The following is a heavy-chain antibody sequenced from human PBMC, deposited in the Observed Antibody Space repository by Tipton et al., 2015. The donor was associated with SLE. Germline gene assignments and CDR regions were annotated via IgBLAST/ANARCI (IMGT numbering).Heavy chain of an antibody. CDR2: IFTSGYT. CDR1: GGSISSASYY. V-gene: IGHV4-61*02. Sequence: TLSLTCTVSGGSISSASYYWNWIRQPAGKGLEWIGRIFTSGYTDYNPSLNSRVTISVDAPKNQFSLRMASVTAADTAVYYCARELDTFDIWGQGTMVTVS. CDR3: ARELDTFDI. J-gene: IGHJ3*02.